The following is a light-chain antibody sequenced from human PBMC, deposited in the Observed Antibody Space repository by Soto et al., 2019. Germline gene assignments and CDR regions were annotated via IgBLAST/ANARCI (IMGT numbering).Light chain of an antibody. Sequence: DIVLTQSPGTLSLSPGERAPLSCRASQSVSSNYLAWYQQKPGQAPRLLIYGASTRATGIPDGFSGSGSGTDFSLTISRLEPEDFAVYYCQQYGSSPMYTLGQGTKLEIK. J-gene: IGKJ2*01. CDR2: GAS. V-gene: IGKV3-20*01. CDR3: QQYGSSPMYT. CDR1: QSVSSNY.